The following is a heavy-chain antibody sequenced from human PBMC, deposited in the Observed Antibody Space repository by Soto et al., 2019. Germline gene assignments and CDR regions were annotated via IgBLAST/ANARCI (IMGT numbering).Heavy chain of an antibody. Sequence: EVQLLESGGGLVQPGGSLTLSCAASGFTFGSYAMTWVRQAPGKGLESVAGLYGNSGGIQYADSVRGRFTIFRDSSNNSVFLDMRGLRVAETAVYFCAKDAVGGDGLWLMDHWRAGTLVTFAA. CDR3: AKDAVGGDGLWLMDH. V-gene: IGHV3-23*01. CDR2: LYGNSGGI. D-gene: IGHD2-21*02. J-gene: IGHJ4*02. CDR1: GFTFGSYA.